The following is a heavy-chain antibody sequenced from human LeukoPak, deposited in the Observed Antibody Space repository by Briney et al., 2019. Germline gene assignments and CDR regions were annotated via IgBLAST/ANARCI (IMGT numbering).Heavy chain of an antibody. Sequence: GGSLRLSCAASGFTFDDYAMHWVRQAPGKGLEWVSGINWNSGDINYADSVKGRFTISRVDARNSLYLQMNSLRAEDTALYYCAKDSSGYYNRFDSWSQGTLVTVSS. CDR2: INWNSGDI. V-gene: IGHV3-9*01. J-gene: IGHJ4*02. CDR1: GFTFDDYA. CDR3: AKDSSGYYNRFDS. D-gene: IGHD3-22*01.